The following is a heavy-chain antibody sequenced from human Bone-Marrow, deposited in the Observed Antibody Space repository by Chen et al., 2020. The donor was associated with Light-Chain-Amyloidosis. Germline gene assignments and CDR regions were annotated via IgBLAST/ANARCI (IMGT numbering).Heavy chain of an antibody. CDR1: GYTFPNYW. V-gene: IGHV5-51*01. CDR2: IYPDDSDA. J-gene: IGHJ4*02. D-gene: IGHD5-12*01. Sequence: EGQLEQSGPEVKKPGESLKNSCKGSGYTFPNYWIGWVRQMPGKGLEWMGVIYPDDSDARYSPSFEGQVTISADKSITTAYLQWRSLKASDTAMYYCARRRDGYNFDYWGQGTLVTVSS. CDR3: ARRRDGYNFDY.